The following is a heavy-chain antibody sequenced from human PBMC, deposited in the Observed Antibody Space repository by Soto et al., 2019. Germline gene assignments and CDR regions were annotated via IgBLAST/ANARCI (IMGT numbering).Heavy chain of an antibody. CDR2: MSHSGGT. J-gene: IGHJ3*02. V-gene: IGHV4-34*01. CDR3: ARVEQGTATTGVDACDI. CDR1: GGFVSSGSYY. Sequence: QVQLQQWGAGLLKPSETLSLTCAVYGGFVSSGSYYWSWIRQPPGKGLEWIGEMSHSGGTHFNPSLKSRVTISVDTSKNQFSLRMSSVTAADTALYYCARVEQGTATTGVDACDIWCPGTRVTVSS. D-gene: IGHD1-1*01.